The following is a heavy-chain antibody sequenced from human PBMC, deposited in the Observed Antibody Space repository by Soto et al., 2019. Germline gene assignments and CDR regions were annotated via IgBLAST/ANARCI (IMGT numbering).Heavy chain of an antibody. CDR1: GYTLPELS. Sequence: ASVKVSCKVSGYTLPELSMHWVRQAPGKGLEWMGGFDPEDGETIYAQKFQGRVTMTEDTSTDTAYMELSSLRSEDTAVYYCATETPPFVSRIAAAGIYYYYGMDVWGQGTTVTVSS. J-gene: IGHJ6*02. V-gene: IGHV1-24*01. CDR2: FDPEDGET. CDR3: ATETPPFVSRIAAAGIYYYYGMDV. D-gene: IGHD6-13*01.